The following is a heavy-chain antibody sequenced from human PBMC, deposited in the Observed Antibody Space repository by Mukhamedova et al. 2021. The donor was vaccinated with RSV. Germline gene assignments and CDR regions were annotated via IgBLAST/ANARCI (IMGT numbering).Heavy chain of an antibody. V-gene: IGHV4-39*01. J-gene: IGHJ6*02. D-gene: IGHD2-21*02. CDR3: AVEGCGGDCYSWRYYYYYGMDV. Sequence: GSIYYSGSTYYNPSLKSRVTISVDKSKNQFSLKLSSVTAADTAVYYCAVEGCGGDCYSWRYYYYYGMDVWGQGTTVTVSS. CDR2: IYYSGST.